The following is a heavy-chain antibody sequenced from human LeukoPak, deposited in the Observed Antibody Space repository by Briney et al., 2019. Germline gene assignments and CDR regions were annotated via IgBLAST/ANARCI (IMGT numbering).Heavy chain of an antibody. J-gene: IGHJ4*02. V-gene: IGHV1-69*04. CDR2: IIPILGIA. Sequence: SVKVSCKASGGTFSSYAISWVRQAPGQGLEWMGRIIPILGIANYAQKFQGRVTITADKSTSTAYMELSSLRSEDTAVYYCARGAEAGTGVGFDYWGQGTLVTVSS. CDR1: GGTFSSYA. CDR3: ARGAEAGTGVGFDY. D-gene: IGHD6-13*01.